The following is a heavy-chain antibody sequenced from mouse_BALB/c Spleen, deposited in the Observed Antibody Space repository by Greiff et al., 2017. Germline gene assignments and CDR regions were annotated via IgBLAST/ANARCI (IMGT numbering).Heavy chain of an antibody. Sequence: QVQLQQSGAELVRPGTSVKVSCKASGYAFTNYLIEWVKQRPGQGLEWIGVINPGSGGTNYNEKFKGKATLTADKSSSTAYMQLSSLTSDDSAVYFCARSWYYGSFYAMDYWGQGTSVTVSS. CDR3: ARSWYYGSFYAMDY. CDR2: INPGSGGT. D-gene: IGHD1-1*01. V-gene: IGHV1-54*01. CDR1: GYAFTNYL. J-gene: IGHJ4*01.